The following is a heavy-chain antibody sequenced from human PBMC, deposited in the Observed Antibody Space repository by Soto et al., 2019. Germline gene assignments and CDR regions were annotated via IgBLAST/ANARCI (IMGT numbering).Heavy chain of an antibody. J-gene: IGHJ4*02. CDR3: ARDYYDSSGYYYIDY. V-gene: IGHV4-30-4*01. D-gene: IGHD3-22*01. CDR2: IFYTGST. Sequence: SETLSLTCSVSGGTINSGDYFWSWIRQPPGKGLEWIGSIFYTGSTYYSPSLKSRASMSMDTSKNQFSLKLSSVTAADTAVYYCARDYYDSSGYYYIDYWGQGILVTVSS. CDR1: GGTINSGDYF.